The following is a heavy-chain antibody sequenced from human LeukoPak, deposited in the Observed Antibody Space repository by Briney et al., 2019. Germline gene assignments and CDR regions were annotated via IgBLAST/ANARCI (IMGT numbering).Heavy chain of an antibody. CDR3: ARGFCSSTSCYAFDI. D-gene: IGHD2-2*01. CDR1: GFTFSSYS. V-gene: IGHV3-21*01. CDR2: ISSSSSYI. J-gene: IGHJ3*02. Sequence: PGGSLRPSCAASGFTFSSYSMNWVRQAPGKGLEWVSSISSSSSYIYYADSVKGRFTISRDNAKNSLYLQMNSLRAEDTAVYYCARGFCSSTSCYAFDIWGQGTMVTVSS.